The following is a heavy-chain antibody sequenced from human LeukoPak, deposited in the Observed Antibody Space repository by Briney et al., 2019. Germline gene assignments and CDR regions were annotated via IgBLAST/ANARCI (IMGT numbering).Heavy chain of an antibody. J-gene: IGHJ4*02. CDR1: GGSISSYY. CDR3: ARAVSGRRYYFDY. V-gene: IGHV4-59*01. Sequence: SETLSLTCTVSGGSISSYYWSWIRQPPGKGLEWIGYIYYSGSTNYNPSLKSRVTISVDTSKIQFSLKLSSVTAADTAVYYCARAVSGRRYYFDYWGQGTLVTVSS. D-gene: IGHD3-10*01. CDR2: IYYSGST.